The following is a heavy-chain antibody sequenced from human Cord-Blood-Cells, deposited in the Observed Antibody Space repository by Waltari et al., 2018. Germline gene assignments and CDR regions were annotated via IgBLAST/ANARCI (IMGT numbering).Heavy chain of an antibody. J-gene: IGHJ2*01. CDR1: GGTFSRYA. D-gene: IGHD6-6*01. CDR2: IIPIFGTA. Sequence: QVQLVQSGAEVKKPGSSVKVSCKASGGTFSRYAISWVRPAPGQGLEWMGGIIPIFGTANYAQKCQGRVTITADESTSTAYMELSSLRSEDTAVYYCAREVRGAARPWWYFDLWGRGTLVTVSS. V-gene: IGHV1-69*01. CDR3: AREVRGAARPWWYFDL.